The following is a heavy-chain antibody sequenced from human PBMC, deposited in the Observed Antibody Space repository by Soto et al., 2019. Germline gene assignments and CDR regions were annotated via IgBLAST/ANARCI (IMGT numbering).Heavy chain of an antibody. J-gene: IGHJ6*02. CDR2: IIPIFGTA. Sequence: ASVKVSCKASGGTFSSYAISWVRQAPGQGLEWMGGIIPIFGTANYAQKFQGRVTITADESTSTAYMELSSLRSEDTAVYYCAREGTPVNYGLTPYYYYGMDVWGQGTTVTVSS. V-gene: IGHV1-69*13. CDR1: GGTFSSYA. D-gene: IGHD3-10*01. CDR3: AREGTPVNYGLTPYYYYGMDV.